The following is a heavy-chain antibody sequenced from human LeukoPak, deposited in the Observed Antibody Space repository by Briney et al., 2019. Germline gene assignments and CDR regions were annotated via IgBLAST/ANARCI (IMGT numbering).Heavy chain of an antibody. D-gene: IGHD2-21*02. V-gene: IGHV4-34*01. Sequence: SESLSLTCAVYGGSLSYYYWSWIRQPPEKGLEWIGEINRSGSTNYNPSLKSRVSISVDTSKNQFSLKLSSVTAADTAVYYCARGGFYCGDDCYVDYWGQGTLVTVPS. CDR1: GGSLSYYY. J-gene: IGHJ4*02. CDR2: INRSGST. CDR3: ARGGFYCGDDCYVDY.